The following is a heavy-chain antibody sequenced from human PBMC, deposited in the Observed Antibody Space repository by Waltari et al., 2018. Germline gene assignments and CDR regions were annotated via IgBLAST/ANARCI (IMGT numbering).Heavy chain of an antibody. CDR2: ISSGGDYI. CDR3: ASRYDYNGKHNY. D-gene: IGHD4-4*01. J-gene: IGHJ4*02. CDR1: GFNFSTYS. V-gene: IGHV3-21*01. Sequence: EVQLVESGGGLVKPGGSLRLSCAASGFNFSTYSMNWVRQAPGKGLEWVSSISSGGDYIYYADSVKGRFTISRDNAKNSLYLHMNSLRVEDTAVYYCASRYDYNGKHNYWGQGTLVTVSS.